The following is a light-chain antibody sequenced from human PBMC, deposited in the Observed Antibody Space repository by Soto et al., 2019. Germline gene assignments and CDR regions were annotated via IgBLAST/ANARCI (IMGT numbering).Light chain of an antibody. Sequence: DMVRTQSPDSMAVTLSKRATINCKSSHSVLYSSNNKNYLAWYQQKSGQPPKLLIYWASNRESGVPDRFSGSGSGTDFTLTTCSLQAEDVAVYYCQQSYSTPRTFGGGTKVDI. CDR3: QQSYSTPRT. V-gene: IGKV4-1*01. J-gene: IGKJ4*01. CDR1: HSVLYSSNNKNY. CDR2: WAS.